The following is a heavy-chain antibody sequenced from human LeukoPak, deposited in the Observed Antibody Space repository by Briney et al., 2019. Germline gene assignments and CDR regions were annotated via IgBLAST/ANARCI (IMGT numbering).Heavy chain of an antibody. J-gene: IGHJ6*03. CDR3: AFNGESYYYMDV. Sequence: SVTVSFTASGATFTSYTISWVRQAPGQGLEWMGGIIPIFGTANYAHTFQGRVTITTDESTSTAYMELSSLRSEDAAVYYCAFNGESYYYMDVWGKGTTVTVSS. D-gene: IGHD2-8*01. CDR1: GATFTSYT. V-gene: IGHV1-69*05. CDR2: IIPIFGTA.